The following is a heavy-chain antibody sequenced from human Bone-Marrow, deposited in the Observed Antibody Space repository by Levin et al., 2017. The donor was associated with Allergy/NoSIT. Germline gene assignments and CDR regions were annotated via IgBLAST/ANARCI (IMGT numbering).Heavy chain of an antibody. Sequence: SETLSLTCSVSGGSISNSYWSWIRQAPGKGLEWIGYIKNSGTTKYNPSLNSRVTISADTSKHQVSLRLTSVTAADTAVYYCASLGYTISYYDYAMDVWGQGTTVTVSS. CDR1: GGSISNSY. CDR2: IKNSGTT. D-gene: IGHD5-12*01. J-gene: IGHJ6*02. CDR3: ASLGYTISYYDYAMDV. V-gene: IGHV4-59*01.